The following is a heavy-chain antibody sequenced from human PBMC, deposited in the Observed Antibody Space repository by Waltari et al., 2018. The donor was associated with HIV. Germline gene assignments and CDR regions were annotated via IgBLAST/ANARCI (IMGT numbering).Heavy chain of an antibody. J-gene: IGHJ5*02. Sequence: QVQLVQSGAEVKKPGASVKVSCKASGYTFTSYDINWVRQATGQGLEWMGWMNPKSGNTGYAQKCQGRVTMTRNTSITTAYMEVSGLRSEDTAMYYCARGRVIASEGYWFDPWGQGTLVTVSS. CDR1: GYTFTSYD. V-gene: IGHV1-8*01. CDR2: MNPKSGNT. CDR3: ARGRVIASEGYWFDP. D-gene: IGHD6-13*01.